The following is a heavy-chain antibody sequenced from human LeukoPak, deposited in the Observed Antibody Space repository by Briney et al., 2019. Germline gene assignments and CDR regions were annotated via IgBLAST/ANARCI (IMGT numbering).Heavy chain of an antibody. Sequence: GGSLRLSCAGSGFTFSKYGMHWVRQAPGKALEWVAVIWNDGSHENYADSVKGRITISRDNSENTLYLQMSSLRAEDTAMYFCAKRDAKISGSDSFDIWGQGTMVTVSS. CDR3: AKRDAKISGSDSFDI. V-gene: IGHV3-33*06. J-gene: IGHJ3*02. CDR1: GFTFSKYG. CDR2: IWNDGSHE. D-gene: IGHD3-10*01.